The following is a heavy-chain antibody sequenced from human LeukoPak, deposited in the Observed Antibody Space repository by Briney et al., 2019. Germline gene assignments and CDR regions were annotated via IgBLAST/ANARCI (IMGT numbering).Heavy chain of an antibody. D-gene: IGHD6-13*01. CDR2: IHPSSGAT. V-gene: IGHV1-2*06. Sequence: GASVKVSCKASGYTFIAYHMHWVRQAPGQGLEWMGRIHPSSGATNYAQRFQGRITLTRDTSINTAYMELSRLTSDDTAVYYCARKLPDSSSWYSAYYFDYWGQGTLVTVSS. J-gene: IGHJ4*02. CDR1: GYTFIAYH. CDR3: ARKLPDSSSWYSAYYFDY.